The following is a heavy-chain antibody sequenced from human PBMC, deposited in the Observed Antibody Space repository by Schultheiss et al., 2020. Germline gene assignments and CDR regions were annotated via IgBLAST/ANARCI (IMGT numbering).Heavy chain of an antibody. V-gene: IGHV1-18*01. CDR1: GYTFTSYD. Sequence: ASVKVSCKASGYTFTSYDINWVRQATGQGLEWMGWISAYNGNTNYAQKFQGRVTITADESTSTAYMELSSLRSEDTAVYYCARASIAAAGNSWGQGTLVTVSS. CDR3: ARASIAAAGNS. D-gene: IGHD6-13*01. J-gene: IGHJ4*02. CDR2: ISAYNGNT.